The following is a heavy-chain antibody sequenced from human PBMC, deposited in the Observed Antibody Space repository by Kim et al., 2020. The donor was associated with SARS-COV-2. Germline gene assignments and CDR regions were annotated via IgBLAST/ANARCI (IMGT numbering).Heavy chain of an antibody. Sequence: SETLSLTCTVSGGSISSGAYAWTWIRQSPGRGLEWIGYMYHSGTAYYNPSLKSRVTISVDRSKNQFSLMLTSVTAADTAVYYCARSIGGFDIWGQGTMVTVSS. CDR3: ARSIGGFDI. D-gene: IGHD3-16*01. CDR2: MYHSGTA. CDR1: GGSISSGAYA. V-gene: IGHV4-30-2*06. J-gene: IGHJ3*02.